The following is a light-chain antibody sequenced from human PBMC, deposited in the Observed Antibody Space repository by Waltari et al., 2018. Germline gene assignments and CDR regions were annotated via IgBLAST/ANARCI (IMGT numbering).Light chain of an antibody. V-gene: IGLV2-14*01. CDR2: DLT. CDR1: SSDIGSYRY. J-gene: IGLJ2*01. CDR3: CSYTGRATLI. Sequence: QSALTQPASVSGSPGQPITISCTGTSSDIGSYRYVSWYQQLPARPPKLIIFDLTERPSGVSNRFSGSKSGNTASLTISGLQADDEADYYCCSYTGRATLICGGGTVLTVL.